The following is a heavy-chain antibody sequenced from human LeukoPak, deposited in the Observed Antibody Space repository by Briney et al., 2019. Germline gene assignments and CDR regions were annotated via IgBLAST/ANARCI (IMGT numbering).Heavy chain of an antibody. D-gene: IGHD6-13*01. J-gene: IGHJ6*02. CDR3: ARDRSSWYEEYYYGMDV. Sequence: PSETLSLTCAVSGYSISSGYYWGWIRQPPGKGLEWIGTIYHSGSTYYNPSLKSRVTISVDTSKNQFSLKLTSVTAADTAVYYCARDRSSWYEEYYYGMDVWGQGTTVTVSS. V-gene: IGHV4-38-2*02. CDR1: GYSISSGYY. CDR2: IYHSGST.